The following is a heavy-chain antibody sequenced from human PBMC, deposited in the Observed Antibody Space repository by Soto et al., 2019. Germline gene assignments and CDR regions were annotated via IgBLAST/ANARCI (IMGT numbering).Heavy chain of an antibody. J-gene: IGHJ4*02. Sequence: GGSLRLSCVASGFSFSSAWMAWVRQAPGKGLEWVANIRQDGREIYYVDSVKGRFTISRDNAKNSLFLQMNSLRAEDTGVYYCARDTRGAFDSWGQGTLVTVSS. CDR1: GFSFSSAW. CDR2: IRQDGREI. V-gene: IGHV3-7*01. D-gene: IGHD3-10*01. CDR3: ARDTRGAFDS.